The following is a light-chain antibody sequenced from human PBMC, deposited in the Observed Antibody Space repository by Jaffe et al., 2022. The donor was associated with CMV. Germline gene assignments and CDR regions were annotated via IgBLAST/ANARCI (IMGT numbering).Light chain of an antibody. Sequence: QSVLTQPPSASATPGQRVIISCSGSISNIGSNTANWYQQLPGTAPKLLLFSNNQRSSGVPDRFSGSKSGTSASLSISGVQSQDEATYYCGAWDDSLNVWMFGGGTELTVL. CDR1: ISNIGSNT. CDR3: GAWDDSLNVWM. J-gene: IGLJ3*02. CDR2: SNN. V-gene: IGLV1-44*01.